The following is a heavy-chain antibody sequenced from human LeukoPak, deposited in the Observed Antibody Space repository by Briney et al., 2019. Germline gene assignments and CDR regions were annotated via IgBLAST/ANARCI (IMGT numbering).Heavy chain of an antibody. J-gene: IGHJ5*02. CDR3: ARVVTAAWDWFDP. CDR1: GFIVSSNY. CDR2: IYSGGTT. V-gene: IGHV3-53*01. Sequence: GGSLRLSCAASGFIVSSNYMSWVRQAPGKGLEWVSVIYSGGTTYYADSVKGRFTISRDNAKNSLYLQMNSLRADDTAVYYCARVVTAAWDWFDPWGQGTLVTVSS. D-gene: IGHD2-2*01.